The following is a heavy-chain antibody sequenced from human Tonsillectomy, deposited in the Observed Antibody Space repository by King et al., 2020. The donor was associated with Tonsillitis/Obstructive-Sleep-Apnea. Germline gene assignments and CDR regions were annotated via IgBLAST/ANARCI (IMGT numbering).Heavy chain of an antibody. CDR3: TTGPGYLWFGVEY. D-gene: IGHD3-10*01. V-gene: IGHV3-15*01. CDR2: SKSKTDGGAT. J-gene: IGHJ4*02. Sequence: VQLVESGGGLVKAGGSLRLSCAASEFTFTNAWMNWVRQAPGKGLEWIGRSKSKTDGGATDYAAPVKGRFTISRDDSENTLYLQMNSLKTEDTAVYYCTTGPGYLWFGVEYWGLGTPVTVSS. CDR1: EFTFTNAW.